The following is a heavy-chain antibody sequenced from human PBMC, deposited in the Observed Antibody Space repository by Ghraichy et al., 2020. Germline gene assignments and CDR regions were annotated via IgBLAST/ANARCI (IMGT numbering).Heavy chain of an antibody. CDR3: ARDPGGHITVDRADYYGMDV. CDR1: GFTFSNYA. D-gene: IGHD2-15*01. J-gene: IGHJ6*01. V-gene: IGHV3-21*01. CDR2: ISSSSNYI. Sequence: GESLNISCEGSGFTFSNYAMNWVRQAPGKGLEWVSSISSSSNYIYYRDSVKGRFTISRDNAKKSLYLQMSSLRVDDTAMYYCARDPGGHITVDRADYYGMDVWGQGTTVTVSS.